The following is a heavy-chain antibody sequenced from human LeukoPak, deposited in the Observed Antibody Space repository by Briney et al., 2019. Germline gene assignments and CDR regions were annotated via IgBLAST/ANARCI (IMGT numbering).Heavy chain of an antibody. D-gene: IGHD5-18*01. J-gene: IGHJ4*02. V-gene: IGHV3-23*01. CDR2: ISGSGGST. Sequence: GGSLRLSCAASGFTFSSYAMSWVRQAPGKGLEWVSAISGSGGSTYYADSVKGRFTISRDNAKNSLYLQMNSLRAEDTAVYYCARGGPRDGYDYWGQGTLVTVSS. CDR3: ARGGPRDGYDY. CDR1: GFTFSSYA.